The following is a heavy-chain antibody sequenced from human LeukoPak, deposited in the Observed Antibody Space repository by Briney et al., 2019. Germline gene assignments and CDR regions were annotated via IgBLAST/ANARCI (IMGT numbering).Heavy chain of an antibody. V-gene: IGHV4-34*01. J-gene: IGHJ5*02. CDR2: INHSGST. Sequence: SETLSLTCAVYGGSFSGYYWSWIRQPPGKGLEWIGEINHSGSTNYNPSLKSRVTISVDTSKNQFSLKLSSVTAADTAVYYCARGFVRPPGFTIFGVVISGGWFDLWGQGTLVTVSS. CDR1: GGSFSGYY. D-gene: IGHD3-3*01. CDR3: ARGFVRPPGFTIFGVVISGGWFDL.